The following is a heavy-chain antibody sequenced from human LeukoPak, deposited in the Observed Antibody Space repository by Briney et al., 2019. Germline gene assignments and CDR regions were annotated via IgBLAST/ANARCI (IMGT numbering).Heavy chain of an antibody. CDR1: GFTFSDYY. J-gene: IGHJ6*02. Sequence: GGSLKLSCAASGFTFSDYYMSWIRQAPGQGLEWVSYISSSGRTIHYADSVKGRFTISRDNAKNSLYLEMNSLRAEDTAVYYCARDYYNSRGYYGMDVWGQGTTVTVSS. CDR2: ISSSGRTI. D-gene: IGHD3-22*01. CDR3: ARDYYNSRGYYGMDV. V-gene: IGHV3-11*01.